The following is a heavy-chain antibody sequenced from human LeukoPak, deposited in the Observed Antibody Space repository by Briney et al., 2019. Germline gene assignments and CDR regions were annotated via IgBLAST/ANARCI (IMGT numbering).Heavy chain of an antibody. CDR1: GYTFTSYG. CDR2: IIPIFGTA. V-gene: IGHV1-69*13. Sequence: ASVKVSCKASGYTFTSYGISWVRQAPGQGLEWMGGIIPIFGTANYAQKFQGRVTITADESTSTAYMELSSLRSEDTAVYYCARDIVVVVAASYYYYYGMDVWGKGTTVTVSS. J-gene: IGHJ6*04. D-gene: IGHD2-15*01. CDR3: ARDIVVVVAASYYYYYGMDV.